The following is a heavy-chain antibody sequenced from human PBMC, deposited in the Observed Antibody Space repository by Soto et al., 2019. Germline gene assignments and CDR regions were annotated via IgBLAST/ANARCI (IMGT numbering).Heavy chain of an antibody. V-gene: IGHV3-15*07. CDR1: GFTFSNAW. Sequence: EVQLVESGGGLVKPGGSLRLSCAASGFTFSNAWMNWVRQAPGKGLEWVGRIKSKTDGGTTDYAAPVKGRFTISRDDSKNTLYLQMNSLKTEDTAVYYCTTDLGRWLPGYFDYWGQGTLVTVSS. CDR3: TTDLGRWLPGYFDY. CDR2: IKSKTDGGTT. D-gene: IGHD5-12*01. J-gene: IGHJ4*02.